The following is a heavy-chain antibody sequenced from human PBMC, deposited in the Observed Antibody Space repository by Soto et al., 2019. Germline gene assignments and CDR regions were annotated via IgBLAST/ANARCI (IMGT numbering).Heavy chain of an antibody. CDR1: CGSVSSGPYY. CDR3: ERTHCSSASCYGFYYYGTDV. J-gene: IGHJ6*02. CDR2: IYYSGST. V-gene: IGHV4-31*11. Sequence: PSETLSLTCAVSCGSVSSGPYYWSWIRQHPGRGLEWIGYIYYSGSTYYNPSLKSRVSISVDTSKNQFSLKLSSVTATDTAVYYCERTHCSSASCYGFYYYGTDVRGQGSTVTVSS. D-gene: IGHD2-2*01.